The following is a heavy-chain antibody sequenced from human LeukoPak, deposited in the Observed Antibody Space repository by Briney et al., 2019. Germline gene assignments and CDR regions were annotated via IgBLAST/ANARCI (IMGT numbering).Heavy chain of an antibody. CDR3: AKDQMGLRFLEWLSPFDY. V-gene: IGHV3-23*01. Sequence: PGGSLRLSCAASGFTFSSYAMSWVRQAPGKGLECVSAISCSGGSTYYADSVKGRFTISRDNSKNTLYLQMNSLRAEDTAVYYCAKDQMGLRFLEWLSPFDYWGQGTLVTVSS. CDR1: GFTFSSYA. J-gene: IGHJ4*02. CDR2: ISCSGGST. D-gene: IGHD3-3*01.